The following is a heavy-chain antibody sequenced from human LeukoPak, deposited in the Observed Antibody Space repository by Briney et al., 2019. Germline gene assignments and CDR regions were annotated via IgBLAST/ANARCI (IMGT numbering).Heavy chain of an antibody. V-gene: IGHV3-53*01. Sequence: GGSLRLSCAASGFTVSSSYMSWVRQAPGKGLEWVSVIYSGGSTYYADSVKGRFTISRDNSKNTLYLQMNSLRAEDTAVYYCARDSRGYCSSTSCYRGEDYWGQGTLVTVSS. CDR3: ARDSRGYCSSTSCYRGEDY. J-gene: IGHJ4*02. CDR2: IYSGGST. D-gene: IGHD2-2*01. CDR1: GFTVSSSY.